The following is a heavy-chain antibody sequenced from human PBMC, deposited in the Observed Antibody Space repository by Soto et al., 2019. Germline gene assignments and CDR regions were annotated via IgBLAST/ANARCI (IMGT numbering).Heavy chain of an antibody. CDR1: CGSFSGYY. D-gene: IGHD5-18*01. Sequence: SETLSLTCAVYCGSFSGYYLSWIRQPPGKGLEWIGEINHIGSTNYNPSLKSRVTISVDTSKNQFSLKLSSVTAADTAVYYCARRPGIQLWGGWFDLWGQGTLVTVSS. CDR2: INHIGST. CDR3: ARRPGIQLWGGWFDL. J-gene: IGHJ5*02. V-gene: IGHV4-34*01.